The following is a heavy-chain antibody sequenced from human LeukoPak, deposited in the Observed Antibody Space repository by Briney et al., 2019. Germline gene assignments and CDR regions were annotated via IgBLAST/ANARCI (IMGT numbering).Heavy chain of an antibody. V-gene: IGHV4-39*07. D-gene: IGHD6-13*01. J-gene: IGHJ6*03. CDR3: ARAPRYSSSWYGCYYYYYMDV. CDR2: IYYSGST. Sequence: SETLSLTCTVSGGSISSSSYYWGWIRQPPGKGLEWIGGIYYSGSTYYNPSLKSRVTISVDTSKNQFSLKLSSVTAADTAVYYCARAPRYSSSWYGCYYYYYMDVWGKGTTVTVSS. CDR1: GGSISSSSYY.